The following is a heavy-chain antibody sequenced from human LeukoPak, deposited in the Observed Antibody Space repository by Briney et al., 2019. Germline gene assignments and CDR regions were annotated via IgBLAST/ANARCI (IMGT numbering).Heavy chain of an antibody. Sequence: SETLSLICTVSGGSITSGDYYWNWIRQPPGKGLEWIGNLNSRGSIFYHPSLKSRVTVSADPSQNQFSLRLMSVTAADTAVYYCATRTYRAHFDHWGPGTLVTVSS. CDR2: LNSRGSI. CDR1: GGSITSGDYY. CDR3: ATRTYRAHFDH. J-gene: IGHJ4*02. D-gene: IGHD4/OR15-4a*01. V-gene: IGHV4-39*01.